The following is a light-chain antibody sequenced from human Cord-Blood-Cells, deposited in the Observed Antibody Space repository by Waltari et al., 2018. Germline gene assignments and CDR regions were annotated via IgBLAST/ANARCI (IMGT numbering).Light chain of an antibody. J-gene: IGKJ4*01. Sequence: EIVLTQSPATLSSSPGDRATLSCRASHSVSSYLAWYQQKPGQAPRLLIYDASIRATGIPGRVSGRGSGTDVTHTISSLEPEDVAVDDCQKRRNWRPGGTFGGGSTVEIK. CDR2: DAS. CDR3: QKRRNWRPGGT. CDR1: HSVSSY. V-gene: IGKV3-11*01.